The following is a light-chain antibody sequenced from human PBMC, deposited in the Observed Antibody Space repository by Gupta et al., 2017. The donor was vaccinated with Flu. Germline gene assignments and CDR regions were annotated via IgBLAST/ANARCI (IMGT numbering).Light chain of an antibody. CDR1: SSDVGGYKY. Sequence: SVTISCTGTSSDVGGYKYVYCHQQYPGKAHHLIIYEINKRTAGVAGRFSGSKSGNTASLTVSGRQEEEGGDYYCSSYAGTNSVVFGGGTKVTVL. CDR3: SSYAGTNSVV. CDR2: EIN. J-gene: IGLJ3*02. V-gene: IGLV2-8*01.